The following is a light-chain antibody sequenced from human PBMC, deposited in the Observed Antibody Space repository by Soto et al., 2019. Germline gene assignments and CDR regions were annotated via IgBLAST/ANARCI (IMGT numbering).Light chain of an antibody. V-gene: IGKV3-20*01. CDR2: GAS. Sequence: EIVLTQSPGTLSLSPGERATLSCRASQSISSNYLAWYQQRPGQAPRLLIFGASYRATGIPDRFSGSGSGTDFTLTISRPEPEDFAVYYCQQYSSSPPEFTFGPGTRVDSK. CDR1: QSISSNY. J-gene: IGKJ3*01. CDR3: QQYSSSPPEFT.